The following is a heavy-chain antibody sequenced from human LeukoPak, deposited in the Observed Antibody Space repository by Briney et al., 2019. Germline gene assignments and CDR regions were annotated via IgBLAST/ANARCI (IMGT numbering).Heavy chain of an antibody. CDR2: ISGSSGST. D-gene: IGHD3-22*01. J-gene: IGHJ4*02. Sequence: GGSLRLSCAASGFTFSSYSMSWVRQAPGKGPEWVSVISGSSGSTYYADSVKGRFTISRDNSKNTLYLQMNSLRADDTAVYYCVKEFDSSGYGPPGWGQGTLVTVSS. V-gene: IGHV3-23*01. CDR1: GFTFSSYS. CDR3: VKEFDSSGYGPPG.